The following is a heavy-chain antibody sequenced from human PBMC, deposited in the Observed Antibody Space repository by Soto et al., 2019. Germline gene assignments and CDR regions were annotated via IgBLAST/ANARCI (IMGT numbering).Heavy chain of an antibody. D-gene: IGHD5-18*01. V-gene: IGHV1-69*12. CDR1: GGTFSSYA. J-gene: IGHJ3*02. CDR2: IIPIFGTA. Sequence: QVQLVQSGAEVKKPGSSVKVSCKASGGTFSSYAISWVRQAPGQGLEWMGGIIPIFGTANYAQKFQGRVTIAADEAPSTAYMELSSLRSEETAVYYCARDRGMATASGACDIWGHGTMVTVSS. CDR3: ARDRGMATASGACDI.